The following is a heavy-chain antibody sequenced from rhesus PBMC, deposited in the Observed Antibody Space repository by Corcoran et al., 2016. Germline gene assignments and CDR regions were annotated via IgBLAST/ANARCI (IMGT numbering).Heavy chain of an antibody. D-gene: IGHD4-29*01. CDR3: ARNPYGSRAFDY. CDR2: IYGSGGST. Sequence: QLQLQESGPGLVKPSETLPLPCAVSGASISSTYWSWIRHAPGKGLEWIGRIYGSGGSTDYNPSLKSRVTISIDTSKNQFSLKLSSVTAADTAVYYCARNPYGSRAFDYWGQGVLVTVSS. J-gene: IGHJ4*01. V-gene: IGHV4S2*01. CDR1: GASISSTY.